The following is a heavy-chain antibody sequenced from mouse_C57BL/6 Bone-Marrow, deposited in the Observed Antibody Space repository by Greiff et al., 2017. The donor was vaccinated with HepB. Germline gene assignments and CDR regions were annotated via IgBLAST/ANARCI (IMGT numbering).Heavy chain of an antibody. D-gene: IGHD2-2*01. Sequence: LQESGAELVRPGASVKMSCKASGYTFTSYNMHWVKQTPRQGLEWIGAIYPGNGDTSYNKKFKGKATLTVDKSSSTAYMQLSSLTSEDSAVYFCARGGLLWLRRGYFDVWGTGTTVTVSS. V-gene: IGHV1-12*01. CDR2: IYPGNGDT. CDR1: GYTFTSYN. J-gene: IGHJ1*03. CDR3: ARGGLLWLRRGYFDV.